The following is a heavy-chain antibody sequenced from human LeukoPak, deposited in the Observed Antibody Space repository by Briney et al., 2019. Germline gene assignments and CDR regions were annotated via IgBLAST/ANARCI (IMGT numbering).Heavy chain of an antibody. CDR3: ARGQYSSSLIPRGMDV. CDR2: ISSSSSYI. J-gene: IGHJ6*02. CDR1: GFTFSSYS. V-gene: IGHV3-21*01. D-gene: IGHD6-13*01. Sequence: PGGSLRLSCAASGFTFSSYSMNWVRQAPGKGLEWVSSISSSSSYIYYADSVKGRFTISRDNAKNSLYLQMNSLRAEDTAVYYCARGQYSSSLIPRGMDVWGQGTTVTVSS.